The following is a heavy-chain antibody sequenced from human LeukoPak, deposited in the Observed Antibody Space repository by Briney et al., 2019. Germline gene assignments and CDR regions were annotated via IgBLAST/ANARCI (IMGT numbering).Heavy chain of an antibody. V-gene: IGHV4-59*01. CDR2: IYCSGST. J-gene: IGHJ3*01. CDR3: ARGVPASMYRFRELDGFDV. Sequence: KSSETLFLTCTVSGGSISSYYWSWIRQPPGKGLEGIGYIYCSGSTNYNPSLKSRVTISVDTSKNQFSLKLSSVTAADTAVYYCARGVPASMYRFRELDGFDVWGQGRMVTVS. CDR1: GGSISSYY. D-gene: IGHD2-2*01.